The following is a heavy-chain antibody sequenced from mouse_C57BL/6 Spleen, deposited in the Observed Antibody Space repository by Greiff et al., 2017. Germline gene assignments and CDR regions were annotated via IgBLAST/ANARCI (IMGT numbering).Heavy chain of an antibody. Sequence: QVQLQQPGAELVKPGASVKMSCKASGYTFTSYWITWVKQRPGQGLEWIGDIYPGSGSTNYNEKFKSKATLTVDTSSSTAYMQLSSLTSEDSAVYYCAIGAYYGNYDYAMDYCGQGTSVTVSS. J-gene: IGHJ4*01. V-gene: IGHV1-55*01. CDR1: GYTFTSYW. D-gene: IGHD2-10*01. CDR3: AIGAYYGNYDYAMDY. CDR2: IYPGSGST.